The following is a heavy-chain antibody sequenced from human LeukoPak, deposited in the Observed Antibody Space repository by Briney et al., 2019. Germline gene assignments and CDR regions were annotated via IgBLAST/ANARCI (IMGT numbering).Heavy chain of an antibody. CDR1: GDSISSGGYS. V-gene: IGHV4-30-2*01. CDR3: ARGGVGATTGTYDS. Sequence: TLSLTCAVTGDSISSGGYSWSWIRQPPGMALEWIGNLYHSGGTHHNPSLKSRVTMSVDRSKNQFSLKLTSVNAADTAVYYCARGGVGATTGTYDSWGQGIPVTVSS. D-gene: IGHD1-26*01. J-gene: IGHJ4*02. CDR2: LYHSGGT.